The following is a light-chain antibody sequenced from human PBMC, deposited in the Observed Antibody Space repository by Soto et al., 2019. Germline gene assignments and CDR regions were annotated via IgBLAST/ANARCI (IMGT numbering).Light chain of an antibody. CDR1: RSNIGNNY. CDR3: GTWDSGLSAMV. J-gene: IGLJ3*02. V-gene: IGLV1-51*01. Sequence: QSVLTQPPSVSAAPGQKVTISCSGSRSNIGNNYVSWYQQLPGTAPKLLIFDNYKRPSGIPDRFSGSKSGTSATLGITGLLTGDEADYYCGTWDSGLSAMVFGGGTKLTVL. CDR2: DNY.